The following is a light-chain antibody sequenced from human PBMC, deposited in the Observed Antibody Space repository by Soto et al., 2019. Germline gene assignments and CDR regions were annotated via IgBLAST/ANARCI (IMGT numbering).Light chain of an antibody. CDR2: GAS. CDR1: QSVSSSY. J-gene: IGKJ4*01. CDR3: QQYDSSPLT. Sequence: EIVLTQSPGTLSLSPGERATLSCRASQSVSSSYLAWYQQKPGQAPRLLIHGASSRATGIPDRFSGSGSGTDFTRTISRLEPEDFAVYYCQQYDSSPLTFGGGTKVEIK. V-gene: IGKV3-20*01.